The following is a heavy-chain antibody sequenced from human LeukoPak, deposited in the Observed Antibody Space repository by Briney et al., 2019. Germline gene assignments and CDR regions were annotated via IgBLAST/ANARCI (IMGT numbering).Heavy chain of an antibody. J-gene: IGHJ4*02. D-gene: IGHD1-14*01. Sequence: GGSLRLSCAASGFTFSNYYMSWNRPAPRKGMEWVSYISSSGSTIYYADSVKGRFTISRDNAKNSLYLQMNSLRAEDTAVYYCARDTETGTTSSFDYWGQGTLVSVSS. V-gene: IGHV3-11*01. CDR1: GFTFSNYY. CDR3: ARDTETGTTSSFDY. CDR2: ISSSGSTI.